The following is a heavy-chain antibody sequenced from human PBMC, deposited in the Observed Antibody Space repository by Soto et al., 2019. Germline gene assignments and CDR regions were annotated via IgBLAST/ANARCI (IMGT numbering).Heavy chain of an antibody. V-gene: IGHV2-5*02. CDR3: ADRRVLRDAIDAFDI. J-gene: IGHJ3*02. Sequence: QITLKESGPTLVKPTQTLTLTCTFSGFSLNTSGVGMGWIRQPPGKALEWLALIYWDDDKRYSPSLRSRIIITNDTSKNQVVLTMTAVDTVDTATFHCADRRVLRDAIDAFDIWGQATMVT. CDR1: GFSLNTSGVG. CDR2: IYWDDDK. D-gene: IGHD3-10*01.